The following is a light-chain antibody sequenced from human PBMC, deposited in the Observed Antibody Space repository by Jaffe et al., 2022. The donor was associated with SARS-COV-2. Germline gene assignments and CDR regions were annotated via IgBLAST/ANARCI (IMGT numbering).Light chain of an antibody. V-gene: IGKV3-15*01. CDR2: GAS. J-gene: IGKJ3*01. CDR1: QSVSSN. CDR3: HQYNNWPS. Sequence: EIVMTQFPATLSVSPGERATLSCRATQSVSSNLAWYQQKPGQAPRLLIYGASTRATGIPARFSGSGSGTEFTLTISSLQSEDFAVYYCHQYNNWPSFGPGTKVDIK.